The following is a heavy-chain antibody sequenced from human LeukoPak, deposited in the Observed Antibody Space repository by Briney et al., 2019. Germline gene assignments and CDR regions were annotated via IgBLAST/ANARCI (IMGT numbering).Heavy chain of an antibody. CDR2: IYHSGST. V-gene: IGHV4-38-2*02. D-gene: IGHD5-18*01. CDR3: ARGLSGYSYGYFSAFDI. J-gene: IGHJ3*02. CDR1: GYSISSGYY. Sequence: SETLSLTCTVSGYSISSGYYWGWIRPPPGKGLEWIGSIYHSGSTYYNPSLKSRVTISVDTSKNQFSLKLSSVTAADTAVYYCARGLSGYSYGYFSAFDIWGQGTMVTVSS.